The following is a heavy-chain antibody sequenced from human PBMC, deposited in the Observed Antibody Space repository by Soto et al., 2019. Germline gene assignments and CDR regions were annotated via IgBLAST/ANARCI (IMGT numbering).Heavy chain of an antibody. Sequence: NPSETLSLTCSFSGGSIIGSYWSWIRQSPGKGLEWLGYVYYTGSTNYSPSLRSRVSISVDTSKNEFSLRLSSVTAADTAVYFCARSVAVPGAHIDYWGQGTQVTVS. J-gene: IGHJ4*02. CDR3: ARSVAVPGAHIDY. D-gene: IGHD6-19*01. CDR1: GGSIIGSY. CDR2: VYYTGST. V-gene: IGHV4-59*01.